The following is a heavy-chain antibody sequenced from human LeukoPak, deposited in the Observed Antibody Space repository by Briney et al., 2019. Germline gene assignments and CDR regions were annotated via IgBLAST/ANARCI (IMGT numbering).Heavy chain of an antibody. Sequence: NPSETLSLTCAVSGGSISSGGYSWSWIRQPPGKGLEWIGEINHSGSTNYNPSLKSRVTISVDTSKNQFSLKLSSVTAADTAVYYCARGLLIRWFDPWGQGTLVTVSS. V-gene: IGHV4-34*01. D-gene: IGHD3-3*02. CDR2: INHSGST. J-gene: IGHJ5*02. CDR1: GGSISSGGYS. CDR3: ARGLLIRWFDP.